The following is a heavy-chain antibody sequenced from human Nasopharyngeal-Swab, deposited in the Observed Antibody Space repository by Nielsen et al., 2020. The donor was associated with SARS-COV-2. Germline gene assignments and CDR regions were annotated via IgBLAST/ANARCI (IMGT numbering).Heavy chain of an antibody. CDR3: ASTAMGIGIGSEYYFDY. CDR2: IYTSGIT. V-gene: IGHV4-61*02. J-gene: IGHJ4*02. CDR1: GRSISSGTYY. D-gene: IGHD5-18*01. Sequence: SESLSLSCTVPGRSISSGTYYWSWLRQPAGKGLEWIGRIYTSGITNYNPSLKRRVTISVDTSKNQFSLKLSSVTAADTAVYYCASTAMGIGIGSEYYFDYWGQGTLVTVSS.